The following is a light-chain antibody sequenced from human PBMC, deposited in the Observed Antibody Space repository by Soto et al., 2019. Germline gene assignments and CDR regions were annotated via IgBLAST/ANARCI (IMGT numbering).Light chain of an antibody. CDR1: QSVSSN. CDR3: QQYDKWSRT. J-gene: IGKJ1*01. Sequence: EIVMTQSPATLSVSPGEGATLSCRASQSVSSNLAWYQQKPGQAPRLLIYGASTRATGIPDRFSGGGSGAEYTLTISSLQSEDFAVYYCQQYDKWSRTFGQGTKVDIK. CDR2: GAS. V-gene: IGKV3-15*01.